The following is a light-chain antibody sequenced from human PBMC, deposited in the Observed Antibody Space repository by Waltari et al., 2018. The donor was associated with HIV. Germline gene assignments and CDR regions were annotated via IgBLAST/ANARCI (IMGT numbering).Light chain of an antibody. Sequence: QSALTQPASVSGSPGQSITISCTGPSHDIGRYNLVSWYQQHPGKAPKLMIYDVNKRPSGVSDRFSGSKSGNTASLTISGLQAEDEADYYCCSYAGGPRVFGGGTKLTVL. CDR2: DVN. CDR1: SHDIGRYNL. CDR3: CSYAGGPRV. V-gene: IGLV2-23*02. J-gene: IGLJ2*01.